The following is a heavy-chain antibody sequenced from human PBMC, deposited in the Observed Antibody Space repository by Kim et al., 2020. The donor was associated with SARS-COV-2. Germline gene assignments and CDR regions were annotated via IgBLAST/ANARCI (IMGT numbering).Heavy chain of an antibody. CDR1: GYTFTGYY. Sequence: ASVKVSCKASGYTFTGYYMHWVRQAPGQGLEWMGRINPNSGGTNYAQKFQGRVTMTRDTSIRTAYMELSRLRSDDTAVYYCARDPTTTSTDYYYYYGMDVWGQGTTVTVSS. CDR2: INPNSGGT. J-gene: IGHJ6*02. D-gene: IGHD1-26*01. V-gene: IGHV1-2*06. CDR3: ARDPTTTSTDYYYYYGMDV.